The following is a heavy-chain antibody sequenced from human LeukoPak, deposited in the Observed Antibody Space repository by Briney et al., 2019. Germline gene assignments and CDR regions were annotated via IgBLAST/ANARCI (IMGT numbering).Heavy chain of an antibody. CDR3: TRHPYRYCSGDNCYSDY. CDR1: GGSISSSSYY. V-gene: IGHV4-39*01. J-gene: IGHJ4*02. D-gene: IGHD2-15*01. CDR2: IYYSGST. Sequence: SETLSLTCTVSGGSISSSSYYWGWIRQPPGKGLEWIGTIYYSGSTYYNPSLRSRVTISVDTSKNQFSLKLSSVTAADTAVYYCTRHPYRYCSGDNCYSDYWGQGTLVTVSS.